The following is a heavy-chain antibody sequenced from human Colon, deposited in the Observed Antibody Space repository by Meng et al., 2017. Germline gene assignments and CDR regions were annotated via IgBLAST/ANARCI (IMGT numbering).Heavy chain of an antibody. CDR3: ARDEQGGPYYFDS. D-gene: IGHD3-10*01. CDR1: GYSFTTYG. CDR2: IYTDNGDT. J-gene: IGHJ4*02. Sequence: QVQLVQSGAEVKKPGASVKLSCQTSGYSFTTYGMHWLRQAPGQGLEWMAWIYTDNGDTRYSQKFAGRLTITRDTSARTAYMALSSLTSEDTAVYFCARDEQGGPYYFDSWGQGTLVTVSS. V-gene: IGHV1-3*04.